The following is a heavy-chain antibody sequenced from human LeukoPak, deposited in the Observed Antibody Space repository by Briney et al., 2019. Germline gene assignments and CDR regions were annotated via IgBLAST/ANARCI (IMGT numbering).Heavy chain of an antibody. CDR2: ISGSGGST. D-gene: IGHD6-13*01. Sequence: GGSLRLSCAASGFTFSSYAMSWVRQAPGKGLEWVSAISGSGGSTYYADSVKGRFTISRDNSKNTLYLQMNSLRAEDTAVYYCAKSGSSSWSGYYMDVWGKGTTVTVSS. V-gene: IGHV3-23*01. CDR3: AKSGSSSWSGYYMDV. J-gene: IGHJ6*03. CDR1: GFTFSSYA.